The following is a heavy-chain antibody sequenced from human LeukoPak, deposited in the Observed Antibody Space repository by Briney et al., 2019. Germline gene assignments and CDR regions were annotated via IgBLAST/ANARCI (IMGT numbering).Heavy chain of an antibody. D-gene: IGHD3/OR15-3a*01. J-gene: IGHJ4*02. Sequence: GGSLSLSCAASGFIFSGYGMHWVRQAPGKGLEWVAFIRYDGSNKYYAGSVKGRFTISRDNYKNTLYLQMNSLRAEDTAVYYCAKDWTVDFDYWGQGTLVTVSS. V-gene: IGHV3-30*02. CDR1: GFIFSGYG. CDR3: AKDWTVDFDY. CDR2: IRYDGSNK.